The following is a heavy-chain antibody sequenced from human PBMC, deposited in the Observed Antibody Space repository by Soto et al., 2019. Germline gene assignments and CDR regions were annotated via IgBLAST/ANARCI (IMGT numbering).Heavy chain of an antibody. J-gene: IGHJ3*01. CDR3: SIGSWSAETFDV. V-gene: IGHV1-69*02. Sequence: QVHPIQSGAEVKKPGSSVKVSCKAAGGTFNTYTLIWVRQAPGHGLEWMGRIIPMLTVTNSAQKFQGRLTLTADKSTGTAFMELTSLRSDDTAVYYCSIGSWSAETFDVWGQGTMVTVSS. CDR1: GGTFNTYT. D-gene: IGHD2-2*01. CDR2: IIPMLTVT.